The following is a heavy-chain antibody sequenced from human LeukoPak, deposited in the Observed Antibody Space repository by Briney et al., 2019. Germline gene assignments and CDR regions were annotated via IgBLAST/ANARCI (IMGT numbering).Heavy chain of an antibody. J-gene: IGHJ4*02. V-gene: IGHV4-59*08. CDR2: IYYSGST. CDR1: GGSISNYY. Sequence: SETLSLTCTVSGGSISNYYWSWIRQPPGKGLEWIGYIYYSGSTNCNPSLKSRVTISVDTSKNQFSLKLSSVTAADTAVYYCARYSGSSGWYYFDYWGQGTLVTVSS. D-gene: IGHD3-10*01. CDR3: ARYSGSSGWYYFDY.